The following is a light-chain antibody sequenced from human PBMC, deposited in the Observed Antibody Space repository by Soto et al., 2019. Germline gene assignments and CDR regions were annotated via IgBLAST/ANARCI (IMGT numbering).Light chain of an antibody. CDR2: EVS. CDR3: SSYTSRSTLDYV. V-gene: IGLV2-14*01. CDR1: SSDVGSYDY. Sequence: QSALIQPPSVSGSPGQSVTISCTGTSSDVGSYDYVSWYQQHPGKAPKLMIYEVSNRPSGVSNRFSGSKSGNTASLTISGLQAEDEADYYCSSYTSRSTLDYVFGSGTKLTVL. J-gene: IGLJ1*01.